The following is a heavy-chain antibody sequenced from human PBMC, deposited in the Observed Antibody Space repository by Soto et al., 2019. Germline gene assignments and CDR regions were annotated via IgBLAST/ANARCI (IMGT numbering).Heavy chain of an antibody. CDR2: IYPGDSDT. Sequence: ESLKISCKGSGYSFTSYWIGWVRQMPGKGLEWMGIIYPGDSDTRYSPSFQGQVTISADKSISTAYLQWSSLKASDTAMYYCARHLRSSWTYYYYGMDVWGQGTTVTVSS. CDR3: ARHLRSSWTYYYYGMDV. V-gene: IGHV5-51*01. J-gene: IGHJ6*02. D-gene: IGHD6-13*01. CDR1: GYSFTSYW.